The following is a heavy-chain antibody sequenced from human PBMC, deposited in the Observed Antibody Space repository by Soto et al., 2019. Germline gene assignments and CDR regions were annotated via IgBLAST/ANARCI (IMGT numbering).Heavy chain of an antibody. J-gene: IGHJ4*02. V-gene: IGHV3-7*01. CDR3: ARDRGYSSYDY. Sequence: GGSLRLSCAASGFTFSSSWMNWVRQAPGKGLEWVAGIKEDGSEKYYVDIVKGRFTISRDNVENSLYLQMNSLRGEDSAVYFCARDRGYSSYDYWGLGTLVTVS. CDR2: IKEDGSEK. CDR1: GFTFSSSW. D-gene: IGHD5-18*01.